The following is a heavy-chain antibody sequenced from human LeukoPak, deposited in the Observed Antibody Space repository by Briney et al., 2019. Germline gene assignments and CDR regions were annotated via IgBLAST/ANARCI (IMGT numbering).Heavy chain of an antibody. V-gene: IGHV3-21*01. CDR1: GFTFSSYG. CDR2: ISSSSSYI. Sequence: GGSLRLSCAASGFTFSSYGMNWVRQAPGKGLEWVSSISSSSSYIYYADSVKGRFTISRDNAKNSLYLQMNSLRAEDTAVYYCARDYSSYGFDYWGQGTLVTVSS. D-gene: IGHD6-6*01. J-gene: IGHJ4*02. CDR3: ARDYSSYGFDY.